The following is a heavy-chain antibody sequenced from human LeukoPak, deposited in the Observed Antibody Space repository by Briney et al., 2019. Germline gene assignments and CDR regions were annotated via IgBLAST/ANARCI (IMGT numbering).Heavy chain of an antibody. V-gene: IGHV1-8*01. CDR1: GYTFTSYD. CDR3: ARLYYDFWSGYYNYYYYGMDV. CDR2: MNPNSGNT. J-gene: IGHJ6*02. Sequence: ASVKVSCKASGYTFTSYDINWVRQATGQGLEWMGWMNPNSGNTGYAQKFQGRVTMTRNTSISTAYMELSSLRSEDTAVYYCARLYYDFWSGYYNYYYYGMDVWGQETTVTVSS. D-gene: IGHD3-3*01.